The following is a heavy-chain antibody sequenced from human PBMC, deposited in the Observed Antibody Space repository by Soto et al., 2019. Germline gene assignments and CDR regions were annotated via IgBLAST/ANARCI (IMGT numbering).Heavy chain of an antibody. J-gene: IGHJ4*02. D-gene: IGHD3-16*01. CDR2: ISAYNGNT. CDR3: ARGGTPLDY. CDR1: GYTFTNFG. Sequence: QVQLVQSGAEVKKPGASVKVSCKTSGYTFTNFGLSWVRQAPGQGLEWMGWISAYNGNTNYAQNFQGRVTMTTDTAPSTAYLALRSLRSDDTAVYYCARGGTPLDYWCQGTLVTVSS. V-gene: IGHV1-18*01.